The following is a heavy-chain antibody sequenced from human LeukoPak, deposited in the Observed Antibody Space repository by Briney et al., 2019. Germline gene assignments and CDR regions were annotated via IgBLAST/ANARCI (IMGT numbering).Heavy chain of an antibody. D-gene: IGHD4-17*01. J-gene: IGHJ5*02. Sequence: GGSLRLSCAASGFTFSSYSMNWVRQAPGKGLEWVSSISSSSNYIYYADSVKGRFTISRDNAKNSLYLQMNSLRAEDTAVYYCAREHHDYGDYRLVNWFDPWGQGTLVTVSS. CDR1: GFTFSSYS. V-gene: IGHV3-21*01. CDR2: ISSSSNYI. CDR3: AREHHDYGDYRLVNWFDP.